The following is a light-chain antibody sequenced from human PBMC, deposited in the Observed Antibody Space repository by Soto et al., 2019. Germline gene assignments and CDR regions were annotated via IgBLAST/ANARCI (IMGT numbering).Light chain of an antibody. V-gene: IGLV1-51*01. CDR2: DDD. CDR1: SSNIGGNS. J-gene: IGLJ1*01. Sequence: QSVLTQPPSVSAAPGQKVTISCSGSSSNIGGNSVSWYQQLSGTAPQLLIYDDDKRPSGIPDRFSGSKSGTSATLGITGFQTGDEADYYCGSWDSSLSAYVFATGTKVTVL. CDR3: GSWDSSLSAYV.